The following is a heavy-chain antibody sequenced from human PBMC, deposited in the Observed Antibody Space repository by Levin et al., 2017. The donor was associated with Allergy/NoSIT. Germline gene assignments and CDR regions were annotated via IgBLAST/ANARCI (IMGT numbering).Heavy chain of an antibody. CDR1: GFTFSTYS. D-gene: IGHD3-10*01. Sequence: GGSLRLSCAASGFTFSTYSMNWVRQAPGKGLEWVSSISSCSSYIYYADSVKGRFTISRDNAKNSLYLQMNSLRAEDTAVYYCARLSTDGSGRYLDYWGQGTLVTVSS. V-gene: IGHV3-21*01. CDR3: ARLSTDGSGRYLDY. J-gene: IGHJ4*02. CDR2: ISSCSSYI.